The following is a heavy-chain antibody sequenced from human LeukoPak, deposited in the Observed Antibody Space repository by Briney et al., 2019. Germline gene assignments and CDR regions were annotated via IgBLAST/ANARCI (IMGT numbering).Heavy chain of an antibody. CDR3: ARGSTMVRGVNLFDY. V-gene: IGHV4-34*01. Sequence: SETLSLTCAVYGESFSGYYWSWIRQPPGKGLEWIGEINHSGSTNYNPSLKSRVTIAVDTSKNQFSLKLSSVTAADTAVYYCARGSTMVRGVNLFDYWGQGTLVTVSS. CDR1: GESFSGYY. D-gene: IGHD3-10*01. J-gene: IGHJ4*02. CDR2: INHSGST.